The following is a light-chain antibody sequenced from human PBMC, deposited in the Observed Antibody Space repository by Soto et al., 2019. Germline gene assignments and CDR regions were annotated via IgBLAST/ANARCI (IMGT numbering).Light chain of an antibody. CDR2: GAS. V-gene: IGKV3D-15*01. CDR1: QSVSSSY. J-gene: IGKJ5*01. CDR3: QQYNNWPPIT. Sequence: EIVLTQSRVTLSLSPGERATLYCRASQSVSSSYLSWYQKKPGQAPRLLRYGASTRATGIPARFSGSGSGREYTLTISSLQSADFAVYYCQQYNNWPPITFGQGTRLEIK.